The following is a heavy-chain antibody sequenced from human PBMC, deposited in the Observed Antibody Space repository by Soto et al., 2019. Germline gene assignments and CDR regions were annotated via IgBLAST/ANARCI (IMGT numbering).Heavy chain of an antibody. CDR2: IYSSGRT. J-gene: IGHJ5*02. V-gene: IGHV4-4*07. CDR1: GASITNNY. D-gene: IGHD5-12*01. Sequence: QVQLQESGPGLVKPSETLSLTCTVSGASITNNYWSWIRQSAGEGLEYIGRIYSSGRTIYYPSLKSRVTMSVDTSKNQFSLKLTSVTAADTAVYYCARKGYDGGWFDPWGQGTLVTVSS. CDR3: ARKGYDGGWFDP.